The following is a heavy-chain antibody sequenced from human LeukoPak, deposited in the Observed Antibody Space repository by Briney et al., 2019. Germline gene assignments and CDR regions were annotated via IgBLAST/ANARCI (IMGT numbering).Heavy chain of an antibody. CDR2: INPSGGST. CDR3: AREDTNWGSFDY. D-gene: IGHD7-27*01. CDR1: GYTFTSYY. Sequence: ASVTVSCNASGYTFTSYYMHWVRQAPGQGLEWMGIINPSGGSTSYAQKFQGRVTMTRDTSTSTVYTELSSLRSEDTAVYYCAREDTNWGSFDYWGQGTLVTVSS. J-gene: IGHJ4*02. V-gene: IGHV1-46*01.